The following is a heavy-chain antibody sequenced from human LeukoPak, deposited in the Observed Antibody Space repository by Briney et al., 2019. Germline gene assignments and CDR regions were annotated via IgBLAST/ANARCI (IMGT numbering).Heavy chain of an antibody. CDR3: ASLIFWDGYFDY. D-gene: IGHD3-9*01. Sequence: IGYIYYSGSTNYNPSLKSRVTISVDTSKNQFSLKLSSVTAADTAVYYCASLIFWDGYFDYWGQGTLVTVSS. J-gene: IGHJ4*02. V-gene: IGHV4-59*01. CDR2: IYYSGST.